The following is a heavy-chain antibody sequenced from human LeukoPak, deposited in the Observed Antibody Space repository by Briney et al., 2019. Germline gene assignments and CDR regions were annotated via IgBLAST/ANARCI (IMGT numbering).Heavy chain of an antibody. CDR2: IYYSGST. V-gene: IGHV4-31*11. D-gene: IGHD1-26*01. Sequence: SETLSLTCAVYGGSFSGYYWSWIRQHPGKGLEWIGYIYYSGSTYYNPSLKSRVTISVDTSKNQFSLKLSSVTAADAAVYYCAALAQWELRFDYWGQGTLVTVSS. CDR3: AALAQWELRFDY. CDR1: GGSFSGYY. J-gene: IGHJ4*02.